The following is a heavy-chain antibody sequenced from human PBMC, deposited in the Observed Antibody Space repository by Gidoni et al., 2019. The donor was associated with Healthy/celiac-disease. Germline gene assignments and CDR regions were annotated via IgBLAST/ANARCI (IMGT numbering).Heavy chain of an antibody. CDR3: ARVAAAYYYYYYMDV. Sequence: QVQLQESGPGLVKPSPPLSLTCTVSGGSISSGGYYWSWIRQHPGKGLEWIGYIYYSGSTYYNPSLKSRVTISVDTSKNQFSLKLSSVTAADTAVYYCARVAAAYYYYYYMDVWGKGTTVTVSS. CDR1: GGSISSGGYY. D-gene: IGHD6-13*01. J-gene: IGHJ6*03. V-gene: IGHV4-31*03. CDR2: IYYSGST.